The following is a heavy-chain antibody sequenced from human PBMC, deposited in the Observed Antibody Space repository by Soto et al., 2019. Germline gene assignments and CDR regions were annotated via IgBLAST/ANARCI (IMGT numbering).Heavy chain of an antibody. CDR1: GFAFNNYG. CDR2: ISKSDYT. V-gene: IGHV3-21*01. Sequence: LRLSCTVSGFAFNNYGINWVRQAPGKGLEWVSSISKSDYTYYSDSVTGRFTISRDNAKNSVSLQMNTLRVEDTAVYYCAREDSIIIPAVSDFWGQGTLVTVSS. CDR3: AREDSIIIPAVSDF. D-gene: IGHD2-2*01. J-gene: IGHJ4*02.